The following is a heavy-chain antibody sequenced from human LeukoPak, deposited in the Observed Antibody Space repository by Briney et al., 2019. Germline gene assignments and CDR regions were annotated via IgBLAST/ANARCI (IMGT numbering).Heavy chain of an antibody. CDR2: IIPIFGTA. CDR1: GGTFSSYA. CDR3: VKGDYYGSGTIIVL. D-gene: IGHD3-10*01. V-gene: IGHV1-69*05. J-gene: IGHJ4*02. Sequence: GASVKVSCKASGGTFSSYAISWVRQAPGQGLEWMGGIIPIFGTANYAQKFQGRVTMTRDTSISTAYMELTSLRSDDTAVYYCVKGDYYGSGTIIVLWGQGTLVTVSS.